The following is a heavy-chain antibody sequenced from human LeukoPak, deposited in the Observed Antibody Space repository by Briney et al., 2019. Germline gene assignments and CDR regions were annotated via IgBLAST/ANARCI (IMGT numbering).Heavy chain of an antibody. CDR3: ARDSGYCSGGICTSRGGYFQY. Sequence: PGGSLRLSCTASGFSLSNYGMHWVRQAPGKGLEWVAIVSSDGISKYYADSVRGRFTISRDNSQNTLYLQMNSLRAEDTAVYYCARDSGYCSGGICTSRGGYFQYWGQGTLVTVSS. V-gene: IGHV3-30*19. J-gene: IGHJ1*01. CDR2: VSSDGISK. D-gene: IGHD2-15*01. CDR1: GFSLSNYG.